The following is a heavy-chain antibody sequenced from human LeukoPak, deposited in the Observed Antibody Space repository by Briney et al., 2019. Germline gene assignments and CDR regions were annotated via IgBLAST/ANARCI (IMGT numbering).Heavy chain of an antibody. J-gene: IGHJ4*02. D-gene: IGHD6-13*01. CDR1: GYTFTSYG. CDR3: ATSRTKAAAAQGTFDY. V-gene: IGHV3-7*01. Sequence: ASVKVSCKASGYTFTSYGISWVRQAPGKGLEWVANIKQDGSEKYYVDSVKGRFTISRGNAKNSLYLQMNSLRAEDTAVYYCATSRTKAAAAQGTFDYWGQGTLVTVSS. CDR2: IKQDGSEK.